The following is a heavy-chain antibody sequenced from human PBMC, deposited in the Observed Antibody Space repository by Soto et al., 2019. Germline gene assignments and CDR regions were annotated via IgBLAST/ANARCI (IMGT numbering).Heavy chain of an antibody. V-gene: IGHV3-48*02. D-gene: IGHD2-21*01. J-gene: IGHJ6*02. CDR2: FSSSSSTI. Sequence: GGSLRLSCAASGFTFSSYSMNWVRQAPGKGLEWVSYFSSSSSTIYYADSVKGRFTISRDNAKNSLYLQMNSLRDEDTAVYYCARDKLSSILRPYGMDVWGQGTTVTVSS. CDR1: GFTFSSYS. CDR3: ARDKLSSILRPYGMDV.